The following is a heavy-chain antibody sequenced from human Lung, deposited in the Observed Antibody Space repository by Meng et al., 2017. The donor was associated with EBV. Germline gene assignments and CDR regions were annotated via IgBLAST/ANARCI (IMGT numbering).Heavy chain of an antibody. CDR3: AHHVPSATGYFDY. V-gene: IGHV2-5*02. CDR1: GFSLTTSGVS. Sequence: QITLKEAGHTLVKPTQTLTLTCTFSGFSLTTSGVSVGWIRQPPGKGLEWLGLIYWDGDKRYSPSLKSRLTFAKDTSKNQVVLTLTNMDPVDAGTYFCAHHVPSATGYFDYWGQGTLVTVSS. CDR2: IYWDGDK. J-gene: IGHJ4*02. D-gene: IGHD2-2*01.